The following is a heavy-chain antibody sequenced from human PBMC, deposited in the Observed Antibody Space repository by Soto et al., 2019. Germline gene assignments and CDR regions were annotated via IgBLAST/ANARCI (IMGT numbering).Heavy chain of an antibody. V-gene: IGHV4-59*01. CDR2: IHNSGTS. CDR1: GDTSTSYY. J-gene: IGHJ5*01. D-gene: IGHD3-22*01. CDR3: ARDFYDSVGYTWFDS. Sequence: SETLSLTCTVSGDTSTSYYWGWIRQAPGKGLEWIGHIHNSGTSTHNPSLNGRVTISIDMSKKQFSLKLTSLTSADTAVYYCARDFYDSVGYTWFDSWSQGTLVTAPQ.